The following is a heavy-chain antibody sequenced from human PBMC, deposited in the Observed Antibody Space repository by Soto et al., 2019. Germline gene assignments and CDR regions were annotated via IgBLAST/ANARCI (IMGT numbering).Heavy chain of an antibody. CDR3: TTDRIQLWLPPGP. V-gene: IGHV3-15*07. D-gene: IGHD5-18*01. CDR2: IKSKTDGGTT. J-gene: IGHJ5*02. Sequence: EVQLVESGGGLVKPGGSLRLSCAASGFTFSNAWMNWVRQAPGKGLEWVGRIKSKTDGGTTDYAAPMKGRFTISRDDSKNTLYLQMNSLKTEDTAVYYCTTDRIQLWLPPGPWGQGTLVTVSS. CDR1: GFTFSNAW.